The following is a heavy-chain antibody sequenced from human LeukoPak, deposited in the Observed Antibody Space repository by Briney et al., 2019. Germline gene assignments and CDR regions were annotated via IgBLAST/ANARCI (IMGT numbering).Heavy chain of an antibody. V-gene: IGHV4-34*01. CDR1: GGSFSGYY. Sequence: SETLSLTCAVYGGSFSGYYWSWIRQPPGKGLEWIGEINHSGNTNYNPSLKSRVIISQDTSKNQFSLRLSSVTAADTAVYYCARGGDRGYADWGQGTLVTVSS. CDR3: ARGGDRGYAD. D-gene: IGHD5-12*01. CDR2: INHSGNT. J-gene: IGHJ4*02.